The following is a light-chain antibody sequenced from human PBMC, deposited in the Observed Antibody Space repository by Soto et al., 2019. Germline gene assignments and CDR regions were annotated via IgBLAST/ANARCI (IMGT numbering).Light chain of an antibody. CDR2: DVS. CDR3: CSYAGSYSWV. J-gene: IGLJ3*02. CDR1: SSDVGGYNY. V-gene: IGLV2-11*01. Sequence: QSALTQPRSVSGSPGQSVTICCTGTSSDVGGYNYVSWYQQHPGKAPTLMIYDVSKRPSGVPDRFSGSKSGNTASLTISGLQAEDEADYYCCSYAGSYSWVFGGGTKLTVL.